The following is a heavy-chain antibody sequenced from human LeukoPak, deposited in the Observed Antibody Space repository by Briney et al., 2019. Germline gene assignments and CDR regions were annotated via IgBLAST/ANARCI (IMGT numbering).Heavy chain of an antibody. CDR3: ARVGGYCSGGSCYYRNYDYYMDV. Sequence: GGSLRLSCAASGFTFSNAWMSWVRQAPGKGLEWVSVIYSGGSTYYADSVKGRFTISRDNSKNTLYLQMNSLRAEDTAVYYCARVGGYCSGGSCYYRNYDYYMDVWGKGTTVTVSS. CDR1: GFTFSNAW. J-gene: IGHJ6*03. D-gene: IGHD2-15*01. V-gene: IGHV3-53*01. CDR2: IYSGGST.